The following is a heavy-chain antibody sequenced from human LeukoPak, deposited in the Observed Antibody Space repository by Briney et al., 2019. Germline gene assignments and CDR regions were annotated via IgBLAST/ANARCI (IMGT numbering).Heavy chain of an antibody. CDR3: ARVGLNDYGSGTYADY. Sequence: PGGSLRLSCAASGFTFSSYWMSWVRQAPGKGLEWVANIKQDGSEKYYVDSVKGRFTISRGNAKNSLYLQMNSLRAEDTAVYYCARVGLNDYGSGTYADYWGQGTLVTVSS. V-gene: IGHV3-7*01. J-gene: IGHJ4*02. CDR1: GFTFSSYW. CDR2: IKQDGSEK. D-gene: IGHD3-10*01.